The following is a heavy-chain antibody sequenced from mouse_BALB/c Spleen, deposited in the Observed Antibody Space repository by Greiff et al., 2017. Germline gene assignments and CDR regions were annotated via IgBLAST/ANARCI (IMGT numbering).Heavy chain of an antibody. CDR2: IWAGGST. D-gene: IGHD1-1*01. V-gene: IGHV2-9*02. Sequence: VKLVESGPGLVAPSQSLSITCTVSGFSLTSYGVHWVRQPPGKGLEWLGVIWAGGSTNYNSALMSRLSISKDNSKSQVFLKMNSLQTDDTAMYYCASYGSSYGFAYWGQGTLVTVSA. CDR1: GFSLTSYG. CDR3: ASYGSSYGFAY. J-gene: IGHJ3*01.